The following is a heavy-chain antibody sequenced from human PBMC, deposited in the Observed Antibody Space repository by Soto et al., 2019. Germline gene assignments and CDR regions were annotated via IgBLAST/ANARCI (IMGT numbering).Heavy chain of an antibody. CDR2: TRNKANSYST. D-gene: IGHD3-10*01. V-gene: IGHV3-72*01. Sequence: EVQLVESGGGLVQPGGSLRLSCAASGFTFSDHYMDWVRQAPGKGLEWVDRTRNKANSYSTEYAASVRGRFTISRDESKNSLYLQMNSLKTEDTAVYYCVRTSHYGSGSWNFDYWGQGTLVTVSS. CDR1: GFTFSDHY. CDR3: VRTSHYGSGSWNFDY. J-gene: IGHJ4*02.